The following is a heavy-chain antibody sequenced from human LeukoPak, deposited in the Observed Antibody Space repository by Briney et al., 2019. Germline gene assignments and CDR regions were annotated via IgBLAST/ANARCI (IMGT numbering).Heavy chain of an antibody. CDR2: ISYDGSNK. CDR1: GFTFSSYA. D-gene: IGHD3/OR15-3a*01. J-gene: IGHJ4*02. Sequence: SGGSLRLSCAASGFTFSSYAMHWVRQAPGKGLEWVAVISYDGSNKYYADSVKGRFTISRDNSRNTLYLQMNSLRAEDTAVYYCARWTGDRSVESWGQGTLVTVSS. V-gene: IGHV3-30-3*01. CDR3: ARWTGDRSVES.